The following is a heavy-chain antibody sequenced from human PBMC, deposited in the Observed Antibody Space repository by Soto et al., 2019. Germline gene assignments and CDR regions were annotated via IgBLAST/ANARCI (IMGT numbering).Heavy chain of an antibody. Sequence: SQTLSLTCTVSGGSISGYYWSWIRQPPGKGLEWIGYMYNTGSTVYNPSLESRLTISVDKSKNQFSLKLTSVTAADTAVYYCARARATIAAAAIFDGGGQEPRVTGSS. J-gene: IGHJ4*02. CDR3: ARARATIAAAAIFDG. D-gene: IGHD5-12*01. V-gene: IGHV4-59*12. CDR2: MYNTGST. CDR1: GGSISGYY.